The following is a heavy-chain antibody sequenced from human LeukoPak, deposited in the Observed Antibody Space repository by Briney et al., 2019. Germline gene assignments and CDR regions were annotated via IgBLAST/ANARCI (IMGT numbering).Heavy chain of an antibody. Sequence: GGSLRLSCAASGFTFSDYNMHWVRQAPGKGLDWVAPMSPDGNKKYYADSVKGRFTISRDNSKNTLYLQMNSLRAEDTAVYYCARGPRGIDYENWFGPWGQGTLVTVSS. CDR1: GFTFSDYN. CDR3: ARGPRGIDYENWFGP. D-gene: IGHD1-26*01. V-gene: IGHV3-30*14. J-gene: IGHJ5*02. CDR2: MSPDGNKK.